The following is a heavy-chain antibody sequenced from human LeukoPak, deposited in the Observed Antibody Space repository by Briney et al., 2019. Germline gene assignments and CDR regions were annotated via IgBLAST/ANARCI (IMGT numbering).Heavy chain of an antibody. V-gene: IGHV3-23*01. J-gene: IGHJ4*02. CDR2: ISGSGGST. CDR3: AKAGGYSYAYCFDY. CDR1: GFTFSSYA. Sequence: GGSLRLSCAASGFTFSSYAMSWVRQAPGKGLEWVSAISGSGGSTYYADSVKGRFTISRDNSKNTLYLQMNSLRAEDTAVYYSAKAGGYSYAYCFDYWGQGTLVTVSP. D-gene: IGHD5-18*01.